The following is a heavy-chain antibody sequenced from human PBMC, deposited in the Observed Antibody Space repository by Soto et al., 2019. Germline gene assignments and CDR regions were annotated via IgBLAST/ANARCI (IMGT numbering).Heavy chain of an antibody. Sequence: GSLRLSCAASGFTFSSYAMSWVRQAPGKGLEWVSAISGSGGSTYYADSVKGRFTISRDNSKNTLYLQMNSLRAEDTAVYYCANNPAYYDYIWGSYRNPRFDYWGQGTLVTVSS. V-gene: IGHV3-23*01. D-gene: IGHD3-16*02. CDR2: ISGSGGST. CDR3: ANNPAYYDYIWGSYRNPRFDY. J-gene: IGHJ4*02. CDR1: GFTFSSYA.